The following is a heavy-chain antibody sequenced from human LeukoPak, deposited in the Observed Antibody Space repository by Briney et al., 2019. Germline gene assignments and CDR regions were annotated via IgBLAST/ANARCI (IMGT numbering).Heavy chain of an antibody. CDR3: ASVTIWYYDILTGYSTEYYFDY. CDR1: GYTFTSYG. CDR2: ISAYNGNT. V-gene: IGHV1-18*01. Sequence: ASVKVSCKASGYTFTSYGISWVRQAPGQGLEWMGWISAYNGNTNYAQKLQGRVTMTTDTSTSTAYMELRSLRSDDTAVYYCASVTIWYYDILTGYSTEYYFDYWGQGTLVTVSS. J-gene: IGHJ4*02. D-gene: IGHD3-9*01.